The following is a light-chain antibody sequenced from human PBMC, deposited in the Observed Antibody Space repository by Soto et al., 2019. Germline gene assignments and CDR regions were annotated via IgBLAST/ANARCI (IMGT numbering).Light chain of an antibody. CDR3: QQSSNWPLT. CDR2: DAS. J-gene: IGKJ3*01. Sequence: EIVLTQSPATLSLSPGERVTLSCRASQSVSSYLAWYQQKRGQAPRLLIYDASNTATGIPARFSGSGSGTDFTLTISGLEPEDSAVYYCQQSSNWPLTFGPGTKVEIK. V-gene: IGKV3-11*01. CDR1: QSVSSY.